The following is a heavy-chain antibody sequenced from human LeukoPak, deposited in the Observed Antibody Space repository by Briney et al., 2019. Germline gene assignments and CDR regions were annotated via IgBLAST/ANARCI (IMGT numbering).Heavy chain of an antibody. CDR3: ARGDQFLYYYDSNPFDY. CDR1: GGAFSSYA. J-gene: IGHJ4*02. D-gene: IGHD3-22*01. CDR2: IIPIFGTA. Sequence: SVKVSCKASGGAFSSYAISWVRQAPGQGLEWMGRIIPIFGTANYAQKFQGRVTITTDESTSTAYMELSSLRSEDTAVYYCARGDQFLYYYDSNPFDYWGQGTLVTVSS. V-gene: IGHV1-69*05.